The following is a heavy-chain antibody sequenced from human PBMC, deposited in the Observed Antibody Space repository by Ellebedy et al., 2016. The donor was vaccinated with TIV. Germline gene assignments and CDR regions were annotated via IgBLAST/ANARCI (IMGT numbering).Heavy chain of an antibody. CDR2: ISYDGSN. J-gene: IGHJ1*01. D-gene: IGHD6-13*01. CDR3: ATDGGSWVEWDFQY. Sequence: GESLKISCAASGIPFSSYAMHWVRQTPGKGLEWVAVISYDGSNNYADSVKGRFTISRDNSNNTVFLQSNSLRAEDTAVYYCATDGGSWVEWDFQYWGQGTLVIVSA. CDR1: GIPFSSYA. V-gene: IGHV3-30-3*01.